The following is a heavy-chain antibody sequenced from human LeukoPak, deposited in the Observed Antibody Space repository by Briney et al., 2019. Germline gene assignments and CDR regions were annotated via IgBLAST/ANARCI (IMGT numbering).Heavy chain of an antibody. D-gene: IGHD1-26*01. J-gene: IGHJ3*01. CDR3: ARVIGWDEPFDL. V-gene: IGHV3-23*01. CDR2: ISGSGGST. CDR1: GFTFSSYG. Sequence: GGTLRLSCGASGFTFSSYGMNWVRQAPGKGLEWVSTISGSGGSTYYADSVKGRFTVSRDNAKNTLYLQMNSLRAEDTAIYYCARVIGWDEPFDLWGQGTMVTVSS.